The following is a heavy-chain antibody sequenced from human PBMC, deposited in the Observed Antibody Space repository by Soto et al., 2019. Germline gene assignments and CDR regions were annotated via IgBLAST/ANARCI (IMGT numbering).Heavy chain of an antibody. Sequence: PGGSLRLSCAASGFTFSNAWMSWVRQAPGKGLEWVGRIKSKTDGGTTDYAAPVKGRFTISRDDSKNTLYLQMNSLKTEDTAVYYCTTAVVVVAARYWYFDLWGRGTRVTVS. D-gene: IGHD2-15*01. CDR1: GFTFSNAW. CDR2: IKSKTDGGTT. CDR3: TTAVVVVAARYWYFDL. J-gene: IGHJ2*01. V-gene: IGHV3-15*01.